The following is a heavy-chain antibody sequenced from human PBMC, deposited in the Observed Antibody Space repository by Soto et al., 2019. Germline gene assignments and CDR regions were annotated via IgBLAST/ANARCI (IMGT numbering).Heavy chain of an antibody. CDR3: TKDIDDYLDPGVFDY. D-gene: IGHD3-9*01. V-gene: IGHV3-23*01. J-gene: IGHJ4*02. CDR2: IRGSGART. CDR1: GFDFSSYA. Sequence: HPGGSLRLSCVASGFDFSSYAMNWVRQAPGKGLEWVSAIRGSGARTYYVDSVKGRFTISRDNSRSTLYLQMDSLRAEDTAVYYCTKDIDDYLDPGVFDYWGQGTLVTVSS.